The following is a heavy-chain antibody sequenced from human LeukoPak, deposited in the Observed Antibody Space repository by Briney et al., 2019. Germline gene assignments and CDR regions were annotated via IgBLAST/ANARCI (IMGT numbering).Heavy chain of an antibody. CDR1: GFTFDDYA. CDR2: ISWNSGSI. D-gene: IGHD2-15*01. V-gene: IGHV3-9*01. J-gene: IGHJ6*02. Sequence: PGRSLRLSCAASGFTFDDYAMHWVRQAPGKGLEWVSGISWNSGSIGYADSVKGRFTISRDNAKNSLYLQMNSLRAEDTALYYCAKVAAARRYYYYGMDVWGQGTTVTVSS. CDR3: AKVAAARRYYYYGMDV.